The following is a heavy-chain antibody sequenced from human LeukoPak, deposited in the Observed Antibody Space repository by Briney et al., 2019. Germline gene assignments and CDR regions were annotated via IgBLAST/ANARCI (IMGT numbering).Heavy chain of an antibody. CDR2: IIPIFGTA. CDR3: TREPYSSWHDAFDI. CDR1: GGTFSSYA. D-gene: IGHD6-6*01. V-gene: IGHV1-69*13. Sequence: ASVKVSCTASGGTFSSYAISWVRQAPGQGLEWMGGIIPIFGTANYAQKFQGRVTITADESTSTAYMELSSLRSEDTAVYYCTREPYSSWHDAFDIWGQGTMVTVSS. J-gene: IGHJ3*02.